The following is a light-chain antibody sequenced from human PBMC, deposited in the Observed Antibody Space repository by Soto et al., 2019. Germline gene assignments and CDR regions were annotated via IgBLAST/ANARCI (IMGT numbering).Light chain of an antibody. CDR1: QSISTY. V-gene: IGKV1-39*01. Sequence: DIQMTQSPSSLSASVGDRVTITCRASQSISTYLNWYQQKLGKAPKVLISGASSLQSGVPSRFSGSGSGTDFTLTISSLQTEDFATYYCQQGYSTPPTFGQGTKVEIK. CDR2: GAS. J-gene: IGKJ1*01. CDR3: QQGYSTPPT.